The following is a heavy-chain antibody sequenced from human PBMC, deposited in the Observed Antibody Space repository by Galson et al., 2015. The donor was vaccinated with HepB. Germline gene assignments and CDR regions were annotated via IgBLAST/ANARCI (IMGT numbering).Heavy chain of an antibody. Sequence: SLRLSCAASGFTFSDYYMSWIRQAPGKGLEWVSYISNSSSYTNYADSVKDRFTISRDNAKNSLYLQMNSLRAEDTAVYYCARADSTGHMGYWGQGTLVTVSS. CDR2: ISNSSSYT. D-gene: IGHD2-2*01. CDR1: GFTFSDYY. CDR3: ARADSTGHMGY. J-gene: IGHJ4*02. V-gene: IGHV3-11*05.